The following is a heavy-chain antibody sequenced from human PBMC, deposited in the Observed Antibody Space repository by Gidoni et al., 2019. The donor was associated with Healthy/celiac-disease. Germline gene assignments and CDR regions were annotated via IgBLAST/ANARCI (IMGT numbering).Heavy chain of an antibody. CDR1: GDSVSSNSAA. J-gene: IGHJ4*02. CDR2: TYYRSKWYN. D-gene: IGHD2-2*01. V-gene: IGHV6-1*01. CDR3: ASSADIVVVPAATPAGGCFDY. Sequence: QVQLQQSGPGLVKPSQTLSLTCAISGDSVSSNSAAWNWIRQSPSRGLEWLGRTYYRSKWYNDYAVSVKSRITINPDTSKNQFSLQLNSVTPEDTAVYYCASSADIVVVPAATPAGGCFDYWGQGTLVTVSS.